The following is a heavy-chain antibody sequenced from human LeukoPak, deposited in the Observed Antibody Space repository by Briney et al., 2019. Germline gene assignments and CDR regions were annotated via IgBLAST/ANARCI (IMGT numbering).Heavy chain of an antibody. V-gene: IGHV4-34*01. CDR1: GGSFSGYY. J-gene: IGHJ4*02. D-gene: IGHD2-8*01. CDR3: ARGPIVLMVYAILGTRPYFDY. Sequence: PSETLSLTCAVYGGSFSGYYWSWLRQPPGKGLESIGEINHSGSTNYNPSLKSRVTISVDTSKNQFSLKLSSVTAADTAVYYCARGPIVLMVYAILGTRPYFDYWGQGTLVTVSS. CDR2: INHSGST.